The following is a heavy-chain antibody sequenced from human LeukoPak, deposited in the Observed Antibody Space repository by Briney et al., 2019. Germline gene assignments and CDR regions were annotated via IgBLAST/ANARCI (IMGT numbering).Heavy chain of an antibody. V-gene: IGHV3-49*04. Sequence: GGSLRLSCTASGFTFGDYAMSWVRQAPGKGLEWVGFIRSKAYGGTTEYAASVKGRFTISRDDSKSIAYLQMNSLKTEDTAVYYCTRVKRYAPRGASSWSDPWGQGTLVTVSS. CDR2: IRSKAYGGTT. D-gene: IGHD1-1*01. CDR3: TRVKRYAPRGASSWSDP. J-gene: IGHJ5*02. CDR1: GFTFGDYA.